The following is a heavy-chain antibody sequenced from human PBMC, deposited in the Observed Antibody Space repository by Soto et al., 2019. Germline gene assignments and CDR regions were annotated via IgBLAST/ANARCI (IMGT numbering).Heavy chain of an antibody. CDR2: MTSDGRTT. V-gene: IGHV3-74*03. J-gene: IGHJ4*02. CDR1: GFAFGNYW. Sequence: PGGSLRLSCAASGFAFGNYWMHWVRQPPGKGPEWVSRMTSDGRTTQYADSVKGRFTVSRDNAKNTLYLQMNSLRAEDTAVYYCATAEVDYWGPGTLVNVSS. CDR3: ATAEVDY.